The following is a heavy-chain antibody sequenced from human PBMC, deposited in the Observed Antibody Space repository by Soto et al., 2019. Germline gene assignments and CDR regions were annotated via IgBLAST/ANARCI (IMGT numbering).Heavy chain of an antibody. CDR2: IYYSGST. CDR3: AREKGTTSSFDY. CDR1: GGSISSGDYY. V-gene: IGHV4-30-4*01. D-gene: IGHD2-2*01. Sequence: SETLSLTCTVSGGSISSGDYYWSWIRQPPGKGLEWIGYIYYSGSTYYNPSLKSRVTISVDTSKNQFSLKLSSVTAADTAVYYCAREKGTTSSFDYWGQGTLVTVSS. J-gene: IGHJ4*02.